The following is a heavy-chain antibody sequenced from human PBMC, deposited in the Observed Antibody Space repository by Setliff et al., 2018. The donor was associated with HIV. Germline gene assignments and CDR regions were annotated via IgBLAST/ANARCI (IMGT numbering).Heavy chain of an antibody. CDR2: ITESGGT. J-gene: IGHJ4*02. D-gene: IGHD3-3*02. CDR1: GFTFTTDA. CDR3: ASAFTTNYFYFNY. Sequence: GGSLRLSCAASGFTFTTDAMNWVRQAPGKGLEWVSSITESGGTYYADSVKGRFTISRDTSKNTVYLQMNSLTSEDTAIYYCASAFTTNYFYFNYWGQGTLVTVSS. V-gene: IGHV3-23*01.